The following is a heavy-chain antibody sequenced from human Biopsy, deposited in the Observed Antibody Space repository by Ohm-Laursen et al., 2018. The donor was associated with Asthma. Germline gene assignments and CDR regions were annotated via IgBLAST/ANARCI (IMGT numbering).Heavy chain of an antibody. CDR3: ARAQDYYDSRGYYRSFDY. D-gene: IGHD3-22*01. CDR2: IYYSGST. CDR1: YGSITSGGYY. J-gene: IGHJ4*02. V-gene: IGHV4-31*03. Sequence: TLSLTCTVSYGSITSGGYYWTWIRQHPGKGLEWIGFIYYSGSTYYNPSLKSRVSISMDTSKNQFSLKLSSVTVADTAVYYCARAQDYYDSRGYYRSFDYWGQGTLVTVSS.